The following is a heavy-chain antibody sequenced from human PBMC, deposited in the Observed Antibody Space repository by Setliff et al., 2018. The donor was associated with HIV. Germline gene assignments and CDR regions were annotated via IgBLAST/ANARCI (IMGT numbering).Heavy chain of an antibody. Sequence: ASVKVSCKASGGTFSTYGLSWVRQAPGQGLEWMGSINLYKDDTHYAQKFQDRVAMTADTSTNTVYMELRSLRSDDTAVYYCARYALCSDDCSDEGADIWGQGTLVTVSS. J-gene: IGHJ4*02. D-gene: IGHD2-21*01. CDR3: ARYALCSDDCSDEGADI. CDR1: GGTFSTYG. CDR2: INLYKDDT. V-gene: IGHV1-18*01.